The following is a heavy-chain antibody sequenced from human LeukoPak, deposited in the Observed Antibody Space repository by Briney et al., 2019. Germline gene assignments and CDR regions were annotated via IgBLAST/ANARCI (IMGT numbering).Heavy chain of an antibody. Sequence: PSQTLPLTCAVSGGSISSGGYSWSWIRQPPGKGLEWIGYIYHSGSTYYNPSLKSRVTISVDRSKNQFSLKLSSVTAADTAVYYCARGNRAAFDIWGQGTMVTVSS. V-gene: IGHV4-30-2*01. J-gene: IGHJ3*02. CDR1: GGSISSGGYS. CDR2: IYHSGST. CDR3: ARGNRAAFDI.